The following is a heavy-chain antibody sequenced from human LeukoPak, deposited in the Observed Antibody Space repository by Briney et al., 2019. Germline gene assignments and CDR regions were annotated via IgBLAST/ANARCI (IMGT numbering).Heavy chain of an antibody. CDR1: GFTFSSYA. D-gene: IGHD2-21*01. CDR2: ISGSGGST. CDR3: AKFLPTHIVVANYYFDY. V-gene: IGHV3-23*01. Sequence: GGSLRLSCAASGFTFSSYAMSWVRQAPGKGLEWVSAISGSGGSTYYADSVKGRFTISRDNTKNTLYLQMNSLRAEDTAVYYCAKFLPTHIVVANYYFDYWGQGTLVTVSS. J-gene: IGHJ4*02.